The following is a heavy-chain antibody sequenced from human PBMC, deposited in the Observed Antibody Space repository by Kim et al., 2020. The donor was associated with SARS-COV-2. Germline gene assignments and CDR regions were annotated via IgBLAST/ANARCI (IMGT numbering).Heavy chain of an antibody. Sequence: SETLSLTCTVSGGSISSGGYYWSWIRQHPGKGLEWIGYIYYSGSTYYNPSLKSRVTISVDTSKNQFSLKLSSVTAADTAVYYCARHPFWSGYSPLGAFDIWGQGTMVTVSS. CDR3: ARHPFWSGYSPLGAFDI. D-gene: IGHD3-3*01. CDR1: GGSISSGGYY. J-gene: IGHJ3*02. V-gene: IGHV4-31*03. CDR2: IYYSGST.